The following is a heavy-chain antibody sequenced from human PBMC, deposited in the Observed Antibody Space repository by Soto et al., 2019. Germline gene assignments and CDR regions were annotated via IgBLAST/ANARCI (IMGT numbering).Heavy chain of an antibody. Sequence: QVQLVQSGAEVKKPESSVKVSCKAPGGTFSTYAISWVRQAPGQGLEWMGGIIPMFGTANYAQRFQDRVTITADESTNKVYMELSSVRSEDTAVYFCASGIQLWLRRINNGYSGWSQGTLVTVSS. D-gene: IGHD5-18*01. CDR1: GGTFSTYA. J-gene: IGHJ4*02. CDR2: IIPMFGTA. CDR3: ASGIQLWLRRINNGYSG. V-gene: IGHV1-69*12.